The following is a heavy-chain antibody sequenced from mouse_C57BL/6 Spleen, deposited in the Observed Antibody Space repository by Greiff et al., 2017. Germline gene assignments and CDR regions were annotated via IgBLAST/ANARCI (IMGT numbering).Heavy chain of an antibody. J-gene: IGHJ4*01. CDR3: ARRHYAMDY. V-gene: IGHV2-9-1*01. CDR2: IWTGGGT. CDR1: GFSLTSYA. Sequence: QVQLKQSGPGLVAPSQSLSITCTVSGFSLTSYAISWVRQPPGKGLEWLGVIWTGGGTDYASALKIRLSINKDNYKSQVFIKMNSLQTDDTARYYCARRHYAMDYWGQGTSVTVSS.